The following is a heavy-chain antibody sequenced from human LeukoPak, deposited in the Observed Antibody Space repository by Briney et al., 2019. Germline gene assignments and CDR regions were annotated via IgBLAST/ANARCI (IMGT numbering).Heavy chain of an antibody. CDR3: ATWAFYHSLDV. Sequence: GGSLRLSCEASGFTFDAYAMHWVRQAPGKGLEWVSLINKDGSATYYADSVKGRFTISRDNSKNSLYLQMNSLRSEDTAWYYCATWAFYHSLDVWGQGTTVTVSS. CDR2: INKDGSAT. J-gene: IGHJ6*02. CDR1: GFTFDAYA. V-gene: IGHV3-43*02. D-gene: IGHD1-26*01.